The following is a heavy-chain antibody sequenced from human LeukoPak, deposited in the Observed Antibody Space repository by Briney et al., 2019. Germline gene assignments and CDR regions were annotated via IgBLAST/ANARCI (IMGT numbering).Heavy chain of an antibody. CDR3: ARGAPGYCSGGSCYPFDY. J-gene: IGHJ4*02. D-gene: IGHD2-15*01. Sequence: PSETLSLTCTVSGGSVSSGSFYWSWIRQPPGKGLEWIGYIYYSGSTNYNPSLKSRVTISVDTSKNQFSLKLSSVTAADTAVYYCARGAPGYCSGGSCYPFDYWGQGTLVTVSS. V-gene: IGHV4-61*01. CDR2: IYYSGST. CDR1: GGSVSSGSFY.